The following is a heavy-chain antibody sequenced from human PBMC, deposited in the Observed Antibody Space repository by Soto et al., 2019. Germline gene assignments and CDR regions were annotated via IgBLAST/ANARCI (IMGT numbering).Heavy chain of an antibody. Sequence: QVQLVQSGAEVKKPGSSVKVSCKASGGTFSTYAIDWVRQAPGQGLEWMGGIIPLFGTAKYAQKFQGRITNTEDQYRNIDNMNLRSMRSQDMALYCCAIGVDYGSKGYYYSYWGQGTLGT. D-gene: IGHD3-22*01. V-gene: IGHV1-69*01. CDR1: GGTFSTYA. J-gene: IGHJ4*02. CDR3: AIGVDYGSKGYYYSY. CDR2: IIPLFGTA.